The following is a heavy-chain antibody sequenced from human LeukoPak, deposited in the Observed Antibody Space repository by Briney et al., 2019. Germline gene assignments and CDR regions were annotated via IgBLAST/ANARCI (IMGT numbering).Heavy chain of an antibody. J-gene: IGHJ3*02. Sequence: GGSLRLSCAASGFTVSSNYMSWIRQAPGKGLEWVSVIFSGGSTSYSDSVQGRFTISGDNSKNTLYLQMNSLRADDTAVYYCARDSASSRSYQVSDAFDIWGQGTMVTVSS. D-gene: IGHD1-26*01. CDR3: ARDSASSRSYQVSDAFDI. CDR1: GFTVSSNY. V-gene: IGHV3-53*01. CDR2: IFSGGST.